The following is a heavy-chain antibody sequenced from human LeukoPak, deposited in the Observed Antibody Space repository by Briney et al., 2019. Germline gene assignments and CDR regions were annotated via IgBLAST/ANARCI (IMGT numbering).Heavy chain of an antibody. CDR3: AREFQGGSYQDYFDY. D-gene: IGHD3-3*01. V-gene: IGHV4-39*07. CDR2: IGDSGRT. CDR1: GGSISSGGYY. J-gene: IGHJ4*02. Sequence: SETLSLTCTVSGGSISSGGYYWAWLRQPPGKGREWIGSIGDSGRTNDKSSLKSRVAISVDTSKNQFSLKLSSVTAADTAVYFCAREFQGGSYQDYFDYWGQGTLVTVSA.